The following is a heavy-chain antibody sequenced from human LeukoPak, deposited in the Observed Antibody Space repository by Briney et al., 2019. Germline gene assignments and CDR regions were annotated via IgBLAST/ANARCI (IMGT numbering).Heavy chain of an antibody. V-gene: IGHV3-30*02. D-gene: IGHD2-15*01. CDR1: GFTFTTYW. J-gene: IGHJ4*02. CDR2: IHYDSSTE. CDR3: AKSGLNRFDY. Sequence: GGSLRLSCAASGFTFTTYWMTWVRQAPGKGLEWVAYIHYDSSTEDYADSVKGRFTISRDNSKNTLYLQMNSLRAEDTAVYYCAKSGLNRFDYWGQGTLVTVSS.